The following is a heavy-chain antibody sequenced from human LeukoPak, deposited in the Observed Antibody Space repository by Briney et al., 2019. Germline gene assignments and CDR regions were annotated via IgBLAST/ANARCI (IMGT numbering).Heavy chain of an antibody. CDR3: ARHQGYSYAFDY. J-gene: IGHJ4*02. CDR1: GGSISSSSYY. D-gene: IGHD5-18*01. Sequence: PSETLSLTCTVSGGSISSSSYYWGWIRQPPGKGLEWIGSIYYSGSTYYNPSLKSRVTISVDTSKNQFSLKLSSVTAADTAVYYCARHQGYSYAFDYWGQGTLVTVSS. CDR2: IYYSGST. V-gene: IGHV4-39*01.